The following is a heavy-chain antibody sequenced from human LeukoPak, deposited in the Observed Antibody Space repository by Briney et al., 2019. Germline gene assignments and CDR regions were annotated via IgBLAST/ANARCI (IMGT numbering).Heavy chain of an antibody. CDR3: AKDRATVTPTVFDY. V-gene: IGHV3-30-3*01. Sequence: GGSLRLSCAASGFTFSSYAMHWVRQAPGKGLEWVAVISYDGSNKYYADSVKGRFTISRDFSKNTLYLQMNNLRAEDTAVYYCAKDRATVTPTVFDYWGQGTLVTVSS. CDR2: ISYDGSNK. D-gene: IGHD4-17*01. J-gene: IGHJ4*02. CDR1: GFTFSSYA.